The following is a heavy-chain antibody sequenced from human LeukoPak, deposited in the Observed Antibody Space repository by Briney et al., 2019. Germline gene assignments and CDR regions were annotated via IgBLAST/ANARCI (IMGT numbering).Heavy chain of an antibody. CDR2: ISSSSSYT. V-gene: IGHV3-21*05. CDR1: GFTFSSYA. D-gene: IGHD6-25*01. Sequence: PGRSLRLSCAASGFTFSSYAMHWVRQAPGKGLEWVSYISSSSSYTNYADSVKGRFTISRDNAKNSLYLQMNSLRAEDTAVYYCAKSTGRSVGFDYWGQGTLVTVSS. J-gene: IGHJ4*02. CDR3: AKSTGRSVGFDY.